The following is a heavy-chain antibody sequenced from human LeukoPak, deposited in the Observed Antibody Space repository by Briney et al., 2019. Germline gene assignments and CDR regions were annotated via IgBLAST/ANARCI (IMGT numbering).Heavy chain of an antibody. CDR2: ISYDGSNK. J-gene: IGHJ4*02. CDR3: ARDWGMQGYFDY. Sequence: GGSLRLSCAASGFTFSSYGMHWVRQAPGKGLEWVAVISYDGSNKYYADSVKGRFTISRDNSKNTLYLQMNSLRAEGTAVYYCARDWGMQGYFDYWGQGTLVTVSS. V-gene: IGHV3-30*03. CDR1: GFTFSSYG. D-gene: IGHD3-16*01.